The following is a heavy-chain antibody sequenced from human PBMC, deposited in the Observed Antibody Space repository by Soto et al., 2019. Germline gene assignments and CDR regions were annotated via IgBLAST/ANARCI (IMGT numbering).Heavy chain of an antibody. V-gene: IGHV1-18*01. D-gene: IGHD3-22*01. J-gene: IGHJ4*02. CDR3: ASCGYYDSSGYYYT. CDR1: GYTFTSYG. CDR2: ISAYNGNT. Sequence: EASVKVSCKASGYTFTSYGISWVRQAPGQGLEWMGWISAYNGNTNYAQKLQGRVTMTTDTSTSTAYMELRSLRSDDTAVYYCASCGYYDSSGYYYTWGQGTLVTVSS.